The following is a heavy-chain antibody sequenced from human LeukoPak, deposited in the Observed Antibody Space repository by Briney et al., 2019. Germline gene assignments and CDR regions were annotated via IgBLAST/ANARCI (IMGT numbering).Heavy chain of an antibody. CDR1: GFTFSSCA. Sequence: GGSLRLSCAASGFTFSSCAMHWVRQSPGKGLEWVAVISYDGSNKYYADSVKARFSISRDNSKNTLYLQMNSLRAEDTAVYYCARDSGYGYSSSQPDYWGQGTLVTVSS. CDR3: ARDSGYGYSSSQPDY. D-gene: IGHD6-13*01. V-gene: IGHV3-30*04. J-gene: IGHJ4*02. CDR2: ISYDGSNK.